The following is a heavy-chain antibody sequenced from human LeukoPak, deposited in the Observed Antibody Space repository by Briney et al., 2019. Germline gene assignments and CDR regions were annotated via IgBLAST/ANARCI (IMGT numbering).Heavy chain of an antibody. Sequence: GGSLRLSCAASGFTFSSYWMSWVRQAPGKGLEWVANIKQDGSEKYYVDSVKGRFTISRDNAKNSLYLQMNSLRAEDTAVYYCARATYYYGSGSYFDYWGQGTLVTVSS. CDR3: ARATYYYGSGSYFDY. D-gene: IGHD3-10*01. V-gene: IGHV3-7*01. CDR2: IKQDGSEK. J-gene: IGHJ4*02. CDR1: GFTFSSYW.